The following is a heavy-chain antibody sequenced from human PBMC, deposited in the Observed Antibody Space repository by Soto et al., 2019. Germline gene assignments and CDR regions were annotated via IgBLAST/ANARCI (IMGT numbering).Heavy chain of an antibody. D-gene: IGHD6-19*01. CDR1: GFTFDDYA. CDR3: AKDIIATAVGIAFDI. V-gene: IGHV3-9*01. J-gene: IGHJ3*02. CDR2: ISWNSGSI. Sequence: GGSLRLSCAASGFTFDDYAMHWVRQAPGKGLEWVSGISWNSGSIGYADSVKGRFTISRDNAKNSLYLQMNSLRAEDTALYYCAKDIIATAVGIAFDIWGQGTMVTVSS.